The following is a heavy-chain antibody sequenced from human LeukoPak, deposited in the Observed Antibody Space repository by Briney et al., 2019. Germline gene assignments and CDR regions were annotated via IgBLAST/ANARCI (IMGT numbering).Heavy chain of an antibody. V-gene: IGHV3-23*01. D-gene: IGHD4-17*01. CDR2: ISGSGGST. J-gene: IGHJ4*02. CDR1: GFTFSSYA. CDR3: ANHQYGDYVAY. Sequence: GGSLRLSCAASGFTFSSYAMSWVRQAPGKGLEWVSAISGSGGSTYYADSVKGRFTISRDNSKNTLYLQMNSLRAEDTAVYYCANHQYGDYVAYWGQGTLVTVSS.